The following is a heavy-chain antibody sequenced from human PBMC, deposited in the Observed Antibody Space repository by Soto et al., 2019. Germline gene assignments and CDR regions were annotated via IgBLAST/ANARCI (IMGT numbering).Heavy chain of an antibody. CDR2: IKQDGSEK. D-gene: IGHD6-13*01. V-gene: IGHV3-7*01. Sequence: GESLKISCAASGLPFSSYWMSWVRQAPGKGLEWVATIKQDGSEKYYEDSVKGRFTIPRDNAKNSLYLQMNSLRAEDTAVYYCARSLSAPRESYSSSWYYFDYWGQGTPVTVSS. CDR3: ARSLSAPRESYSSSWYYFDY. J-gene: IGHJ4*02. CDR1: GLPFSSYW.